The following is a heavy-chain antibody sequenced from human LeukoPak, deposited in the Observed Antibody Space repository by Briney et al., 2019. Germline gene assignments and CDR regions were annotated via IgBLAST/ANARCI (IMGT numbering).Heavy chain of an antibody. CDR1: GFTFSSYA. V-gene: IGHV3-64*04. D-gene: IGHD3-16*01. CDR2: IRSNGGST. J-gene: IGHJ4*02. CDR3: AREFEATGFWALDY. Sequence: GGSLRLSCSASGFTFSSYAMHWARQAPGKGLEYVSGIRSNGGSTYYADSVKGRFTISRDNPKNTLYLQMNSLRAEDTAVYYCAREFEATGFWALDYWGQGTLVTASS.